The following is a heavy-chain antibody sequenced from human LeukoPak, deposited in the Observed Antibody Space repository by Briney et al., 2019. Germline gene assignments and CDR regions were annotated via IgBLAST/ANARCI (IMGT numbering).Heavy chain of an antibody. CDR2: ISWNSGNI. CDR3: AKDGYNSGWYYFDY. J-gene: IGHJ4*02. D-gene: IGHD6-19*01. Sequence: GRSLRLSCAASGFTFDDYAMHWVRQAPGKGLEWVSGISWNSGNIGYADSVKGRFTISRDNAKNALYLQMNSLRAEDTALYYCAKDGYNSGWYYFDYWGQGTLVTVSS. V-gene: IGHV3-9*01. CDR1: GFTFDDYA.